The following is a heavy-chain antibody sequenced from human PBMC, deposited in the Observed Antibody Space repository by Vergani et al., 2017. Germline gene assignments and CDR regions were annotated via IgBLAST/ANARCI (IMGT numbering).Heavy chain of an antibody. CDR2: IYSGGST. CDR3: AREQQLATYNWFDP. V-gene: IGHV3-53*01. CDR1: GFTVSSNY. D-gene: IGHD6-13*01. Sequence: EVQLVESGGGLIQPGGSLRLSCATSGFTVSSNYMSWVRQAPGKGLEWVSVIYSGGSTYYADSVKGRFTISRDNSKNTLYLQMNSLRAEDTAVYYCAREQQLATYNWFDPWGQGTLVTVSS. J-gene: IGHJ5*02.